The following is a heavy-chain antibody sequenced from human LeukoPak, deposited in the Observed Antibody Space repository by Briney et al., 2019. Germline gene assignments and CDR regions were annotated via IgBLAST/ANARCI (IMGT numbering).Heavy chain of an antibody. V-gene: IGHV3-33*06. CDR3: AKDRDGYNFPGY. CDR1: GFTFSSYG. J-gene: IGHJ4*02. D-gene: IGHD5-24*01. CDR2: IWYDGSNK. Sequence: GGSLRLSCAASGFTFSSYGMHWVGQAPGKGLEWVAVIWYDGSNKYYADSVKGRFTISRDNSKNTLYLQMNSLRAEDTAVYYCAKDRDGYNFPGYWGQGTLVTVSS.